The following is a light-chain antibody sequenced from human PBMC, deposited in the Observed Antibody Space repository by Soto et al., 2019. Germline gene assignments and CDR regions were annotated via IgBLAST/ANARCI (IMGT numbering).Light chain of an antibody. V-gene: IGKV3-20*01. J-gene: IGKJ4*01. CDR2: GAS. CDR1: QSPSTN. Sequence: EIGMTQSPATLSLSQGESATLSCRASQSPSTNLAWYQQKPGQAPRLLIYGASSRATGIPDRFSGSGSGTEFTLTISSLEPEDFAVYYCHQYGISPFGGGTKVEIK. CDR3: HQYGISP.